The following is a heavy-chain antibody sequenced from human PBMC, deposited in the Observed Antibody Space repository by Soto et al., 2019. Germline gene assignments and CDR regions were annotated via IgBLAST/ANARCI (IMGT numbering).Heavy chain of an antibody. D-gene: IGHD3-10*01. J-gene: IGHJ5*02. Sequence: SVKVSCKASGGTFSSYAISWVRQAPGQGLEWMGGIIPIFGTANYAQKFQGRVTITADKSTSTAYMELSSLRSEDTAVYYCARSFDMVRGQFDHWGQGTLVTVSS. V-gene: IGHV1-69*06. CDR2: IIPIFGTA. CDR1: GGTFSSYA. CDR3: ARSFDMVRGQFDH.